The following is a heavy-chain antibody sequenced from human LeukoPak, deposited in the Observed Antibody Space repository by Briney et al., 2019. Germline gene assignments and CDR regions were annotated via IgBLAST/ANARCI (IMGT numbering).Heavy chain of an antibody. CDR2: IWYDGSNK. CDR1: GFTFSSYA. D-gene: IGHD6-19*01. J-gene: IGHJ6*02. V-gene: IGHV3-33*01. Sequence: GGSLRLSCAASGFTFSSYAMHWVRQAPGKGLEWVAVIWYDGSNKYYADSVKGRFTISRDHSKNTLYLQMNSLRAEDTAVYYCARDSYSSGWYSNYYYYYGMDVWGQGTTVTVSS. CDR3: ARDSYSSGWYSNYYYYYGMDV.